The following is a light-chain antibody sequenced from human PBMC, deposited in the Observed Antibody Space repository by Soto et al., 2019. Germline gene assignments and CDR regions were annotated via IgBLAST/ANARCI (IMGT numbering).Light chain of an antibody. CDR1: QSVSSN. J-gene: IGKJ1*01. CDR2: GAS. Sequence: EIVMTQSPAPLSVSPGERATLSCRASQSVSSNLAWYQQKPGQAPRLLIYGASTRATGIPARFSGSGSGTEFTLTISSLHSEDFAVYYCQQYNNWWTLGQGTKVDIK. V-gene: IGKV3-15*01. CDR3: QQYNNWWT.